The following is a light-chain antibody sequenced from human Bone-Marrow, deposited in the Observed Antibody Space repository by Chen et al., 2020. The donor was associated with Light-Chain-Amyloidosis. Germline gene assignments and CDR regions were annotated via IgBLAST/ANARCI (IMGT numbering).Light chain of an antibody. CDR3: SSFTSSSSYV. J-gene: IGLJ1*01. Sequence: QSALTQPASVSGSPGQSITISCTGTSGDVGTYNYFSWYQQHPGKAPKVMIYAVSNRPSGVSNRFSVTKSGKTASLTISGLQAEDEADYYCSSFTSSSSYVFGPGTKVTVL. CDR2: AVS. CDR1: SGDVGTYNY. V-gene: IGLV2-14*01.